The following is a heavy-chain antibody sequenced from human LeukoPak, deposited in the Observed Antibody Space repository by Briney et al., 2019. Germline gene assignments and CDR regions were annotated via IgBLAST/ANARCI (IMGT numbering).Heavy chain of an antibody. CDR3: ARHPSGRMWLQQGGWFDP. V-gene: IGHV4-59*08. J-gene: IGHJ5*02. Sequence: SETLSLTCTVSGGSISSYYWSWIRQPPGKGLEWIGFIYYSGSTNYNPSLKSRVTISVDTSRNQFSLKLTSVTAADTAVYYCARHPSGRMWLQQGGWFDPWGQGTLVTVSS. CDR1: GGSISSYY. CDR2: IYYSGST. D-gene: IGHD5-24*01.